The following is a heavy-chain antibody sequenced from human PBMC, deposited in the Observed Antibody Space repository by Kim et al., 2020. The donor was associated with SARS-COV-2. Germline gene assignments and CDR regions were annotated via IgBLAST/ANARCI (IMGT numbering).Heavy chain of an antibody. V-gene: IGHV3-23*01. Sequence: GGSLRLSCTASGFTFSSYAMTWVRQAPGKGLEWVSGISDSGGRTYYADSVKGRFTISRDNSKNMLYLQISTLSAEDTALYYCAKAGQRLVWGYFDYWGQGTLVTVSS. CDR1: GFTFSSYA. CDR3: AKAGQRLVWGYFDY. CDR2: ISDSGGRT. D-gene: IGHD6-13*01. J-gene: IGHJ4*02.